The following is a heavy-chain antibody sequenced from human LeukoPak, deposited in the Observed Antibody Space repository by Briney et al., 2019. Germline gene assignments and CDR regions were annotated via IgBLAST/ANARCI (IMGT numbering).Heavy chain of an antibody. Sequence: GGSLRLSCAASGFTFIDYCTSWIRQAPGKGLEWVSYSSSGGSAIYYADSVKGRFTISRDNAKNSVYLQMNSLRAEDTAVYYCATTRYSRASYSCYWGQGTLVTVSS. J-gene: IGHJ4*02. CDR2: SSSGGSAI. V-gene: IGHV3-11*04. CDR1: GFTFIDYC. D-gene: IGHD6-19*01. CDR3: ATTRYSRASYSCY.